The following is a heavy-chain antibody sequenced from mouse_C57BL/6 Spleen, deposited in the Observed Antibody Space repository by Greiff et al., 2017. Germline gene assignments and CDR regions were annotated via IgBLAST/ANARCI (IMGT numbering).Heavy chain of an antibody. CDR2: IDPSDSYT. Sequence: QVQLKQPGAELVMPGASVKLSCKASGYTFTSYWMHWVKQRPGQGLEWIGEIDPSDSYTNYNQKFKGKSTLTVDTSSSTAYMQLSSLTSEDSAVYYCARSDGYYDAMDYWGQGTSGTVSS. CDR1: GYTFTSYW. D-gene: IGHD2-3*01. J-gene: IGHJ4*01. CDR3: ARSDGYYDAMDY. V-gene: IGHV1-69*01.